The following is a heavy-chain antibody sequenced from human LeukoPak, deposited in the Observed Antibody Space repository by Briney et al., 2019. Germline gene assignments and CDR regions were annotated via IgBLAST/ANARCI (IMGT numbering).Heavy chain of an antibody. CDR2: ISGSGSGGSGSGGST. Sequence: GGSLRLSCAASGFTFSSSAMSWVRQAPGKGLEWVSNISGSGSGGSGSGGSTYYADSVKGRFTISRDNSQSTLYLQMSSLRGEDTAVYYCARDPRSPTGNDHNGRDSFDFWGQGALVTVSS. D-gene: IGHD1-14*01. J-gene: IGHJ4*02. V-gene: IGHV3-23*01. CDR1: GFTFSSSA. CDR3: ARDPRSPTGNDHNGRDSFDF.